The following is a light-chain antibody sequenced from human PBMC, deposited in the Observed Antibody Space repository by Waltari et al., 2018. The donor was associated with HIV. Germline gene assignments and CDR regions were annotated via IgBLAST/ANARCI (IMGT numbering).Light chain of an antibody. V-gene: IGLV2-23*02. J-gene: IGLJ1*01. CDR3: CSYASSTTYV. CDR1: NSDVGNYNL. Sequence: PGQSITISCTGTNSDVGNYNLVSWYQQHPGKAPKLMIYEVNKRPSGISDRFSGSKSDNTASLTISGLQAEDEADYYCCSYASSTTYVFGTGTKITVL. CDR2: EVN.